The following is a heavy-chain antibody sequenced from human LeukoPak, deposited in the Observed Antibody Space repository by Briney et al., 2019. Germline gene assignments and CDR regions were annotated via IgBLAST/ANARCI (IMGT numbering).Heavy chain of an antibody. CDR2: IYYSGST. D-gene: IGHD6-19*01. J-gene: IGHJ3*02. Sequence: SETLSLTCTVSGGSISSGSYYWSWIRQPAGKGLEWIGYIYYSGSTNYNPSLKSRVTISVDTSKNQFSLKLSSVTAADTAVYYCARYSSGWLDAFDIWGQGTMVTVSS. CDR1: GGSISSGSYY. V-gene: IGHV4-61*10. CDR3: ARYSSGWLDAFDI.